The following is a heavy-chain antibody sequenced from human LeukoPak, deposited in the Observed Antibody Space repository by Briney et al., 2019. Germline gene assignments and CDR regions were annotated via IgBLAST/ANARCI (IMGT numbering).Heavy chain of an antibody. V-gene: IGHV4-34*01. CDR3: ARGPAHGSGSYIGFDP. J-gene: IGHJ5*02. Sequence: PSETLSLTCAVYGGSFSGYYWSWIRQPPGKGLEWIGEINHSGSTNYNPSLKSRVTISVDTSKNQFSLKLSSVTAADTAVYYCARGPAHGSGSYIGFDPWGQGTLVTVSS. CDR2: INHSGST. CDR1: GGSFSGYY. D-gene: IGHD3-10*01.